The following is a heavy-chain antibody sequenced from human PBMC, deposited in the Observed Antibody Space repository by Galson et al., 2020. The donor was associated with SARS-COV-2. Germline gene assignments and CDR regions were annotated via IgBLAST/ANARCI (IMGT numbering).Heavy chain of an antibody. CDR3: ARDLGAARPSAQDY. D-gene: IGHD6-6*01. Sequence: GGSLRLSCAASGFTFSSYSMNWVRQAPGKGLEWVSSISSSSSYIYYADSVKGRFTISRDNAKNSLYLQMNSLRAEDTAVYYCARDLGAARPSAQDYWGQGTLVTVSS. CDR1: GFTFSSYS. V-gene: IGHV3-21*01. J-gene: IGHJ4*02. CDR2: ISSSSSYI.